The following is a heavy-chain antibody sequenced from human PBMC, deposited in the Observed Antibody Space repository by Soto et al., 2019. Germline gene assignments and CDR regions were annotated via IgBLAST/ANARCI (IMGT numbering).Heavy chain of an antibody. CDR1: GGTFSSYA. CDR2: IIPIFGTA. J-gene: IGHJ5*02. D-gene: IGHD3-22*01. Sequence: ASVKVSCKASGGTFSSYAISWVRQAPGQGLEWMGGIIPIFGTANYAQKFQGRVTITADESTSTAYMELSSLRSEDTAVYYCARYFTMMNWFDPWGQGTLVTVAS. CDR3: ARYFTMMNWFDP. V-gene: IGHV1-69*13.